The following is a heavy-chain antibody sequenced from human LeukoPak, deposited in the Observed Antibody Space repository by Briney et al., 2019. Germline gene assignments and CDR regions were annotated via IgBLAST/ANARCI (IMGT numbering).Heavy chain of an antibody. D-gene: IGHD1-26*01. CDR2: IKGDASDN. CDR1: GFTFSSYW. Sequence: GGSLRPSCAASGFTFSSYWMSWVRQAPGKGLEWVANIKGDASDNHYVDSLRGRFTISRDNAKNSLYLQMNSLRAEDTAVYYCARDLGYYRADYWGQGTLVTVSS. CDR3: ARDLGYYRADY. V-gene: IGHV3-7*04. J-gene: IGHJ4*02.